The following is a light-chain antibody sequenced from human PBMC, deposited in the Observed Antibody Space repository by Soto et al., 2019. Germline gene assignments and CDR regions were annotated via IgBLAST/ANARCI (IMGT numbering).Light chain of an antibody. CDR2: LNSDGSH. CDR3: QTWGTGFHVV. V-gene: IGLV4-69*01. CDR1: SGHSNYA. Sequence: QPVLTQSPSASASLGASVKLTCTLSSGHSNYAIAWHQQQPEKGPRYLLKLNSDGSHMKGDGIPDRFSGSNSGAERYLTISSLQSEDEADYYCQTWGTGFHVVFGGGTKLTVL. J-gene: IGLJ2*01.